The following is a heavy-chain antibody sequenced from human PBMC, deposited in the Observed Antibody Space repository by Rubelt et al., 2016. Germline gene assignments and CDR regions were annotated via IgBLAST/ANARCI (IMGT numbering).Heavy chain of an antibody. CDR2: ISAYNGNT. V-gene: IGHV1-18*01. D-gene: IGHD6-19*01. Sequence: GLEWMGWISAYNGNTNYAQKLQGRVTMTTDTSTSTAYMELRSLRSDDTAVYYCARADRVAVAGTKYFLHWGQGTLVTVSS. J-gene: IGHJ1*01. CDR3: ARADRVAVAGTKYFLH.